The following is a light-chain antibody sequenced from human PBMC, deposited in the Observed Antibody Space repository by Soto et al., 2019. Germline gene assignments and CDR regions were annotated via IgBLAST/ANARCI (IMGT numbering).Light chain of an antibody. J-gene: IGKJ5*01. CDR2: DAS. V-gene: IGKV3-11*01. CDR3: QQRSNWPTIT. CDR1: QSVSSY. Sequence: EIVLTQSPATLSYSPLERATVSCIASQSVSSYLAWYQQKPGQAPRLLIYDASNRATGIPARFSGSGSGTDFTLTISSLEPEDFAVYYCQQRSNWPTITFGQGTRLEIK.